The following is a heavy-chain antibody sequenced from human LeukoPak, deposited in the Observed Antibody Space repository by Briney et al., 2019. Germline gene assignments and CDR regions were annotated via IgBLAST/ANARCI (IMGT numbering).Heavy chain of an antibody. Sequence: QPGRSLRLSCAASGFIFSDYGMHWVRQAPGKGLEGVAVIWNNGSNTYYGDSVKGLFTISRDDSKNTVYLQMNSLRAEDTAVYYCARDNAGLVKHLDAFDLWGQGTMVTVAS. V-gene: IGHV3-33*01. CDR3: ARDNAGLVKHLDAFDL. CDR1: GFIFSDYG. CDR2: IWNNGSNT. J-gene: IGHJ3*01. D-gene: IGHD1-26*01.